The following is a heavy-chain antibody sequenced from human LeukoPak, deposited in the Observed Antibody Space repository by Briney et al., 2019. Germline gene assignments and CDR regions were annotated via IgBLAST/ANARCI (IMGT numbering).Heavy chain of an antibody. CDR1: GFTFSNYV. V-gene: IGHV3-53*04. D-gene: IGHD5-24*01. CDR3: ATASRDAYNSGDIDY. CDR2: IYSGGTT. Sequence: PGGSLRLSCAASGFTFSNYVMSWVRQAPGKGLEWVSFIYSGGTTYYADSVKGRFTISRHNSENTLYLQMNSLRAEDTAVYYCATASRDAYNSGDIDYWGQGTLVTVSS. J-gene: IGHJ4*02.